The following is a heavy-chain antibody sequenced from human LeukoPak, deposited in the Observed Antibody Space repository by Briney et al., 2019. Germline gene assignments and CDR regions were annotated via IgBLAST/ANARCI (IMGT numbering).Heavy chain of an antibody. CDR2: IYPGDSDT. J-gene: IGHJ4*02. CDR1: AHTLTAFW. Sequence: GESLKISCKGSAHTLTAFWLGWVRQMPGKGLEWMGIIYPGDSDTRYNPAFQGQVTISADRSTKTAYLQWNSLKASDIAMYYCASTSSSWFLGIHWGQGTLVTVSS. D-gene: IGHD6-13*01. V-gene: IGHV5-51*01. CDR3: ASTSSSWFLGIH.